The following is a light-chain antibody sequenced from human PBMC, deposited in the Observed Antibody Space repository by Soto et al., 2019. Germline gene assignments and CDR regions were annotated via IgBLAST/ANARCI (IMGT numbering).Light chain of an antibody. CDR1: QSVSSN. V-gene: IGKV3-15*01. CDR2: GAS. J-gene: IGKJ2*01. Sequence: EIVMTQSPDTLSVSPGERATLSCRASQSVSSNFAWYQQKPGQAPRLLIYGASTRPTGIPARFSGSGSGTEFTLTISSLQSEDFAVYYCQQYNNWPPYTFGQGTKLEIK. CDR3: QQYNNWPPYT.